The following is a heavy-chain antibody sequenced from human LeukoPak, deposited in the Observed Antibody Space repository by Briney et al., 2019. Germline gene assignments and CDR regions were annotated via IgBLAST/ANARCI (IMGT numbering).Heavy chain of an antibody. CDR3: ARGRTVTTYYYYGMDV. CDR2: MNPNSGNT. CDR1: GYTFTSYD. J-gene: IGHJ6*02. V-gene: IGHV1-8*01. D-gene: IGHD4-17*01. Sequence: ASVKVSCKASGYTFTSYDIDWVRQATGQGLEWMGWMNPNSGNTGYAQKFQGRVTMTRNTSISTAYMEPSSLRSEDTAVYYCARGRTVTTYYYYGMDVWGQGTTVTVSS.